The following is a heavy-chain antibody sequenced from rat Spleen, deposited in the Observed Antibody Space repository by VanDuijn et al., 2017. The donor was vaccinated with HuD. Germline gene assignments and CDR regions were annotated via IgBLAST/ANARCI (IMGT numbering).Heavy chain of an antibody. V-gene: IGHV5-20*01. CDR1: GFTFSDYY. CDR2: ISYDGSST. J-gene: IGHJ2*01. CDR3: TTDTMGITAD. D-gene: IGHD1-9*01. Sequence: EVQLVESGGGLVQPGRSLKLSCAASGFTFSDYYMAWVRQAPTKGLEWVASISYDGSSTYYRDSVKGRFTISRDNAKSTLYLQMDSLRSEDTATYYCTTDTMGITADWGQGVMVTVSS.